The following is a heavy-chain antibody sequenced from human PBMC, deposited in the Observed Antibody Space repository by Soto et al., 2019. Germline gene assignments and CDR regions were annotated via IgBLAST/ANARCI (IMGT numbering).Heavy chain of an antibody. CDR3: ARDGERWLQFEVSWFDP. CDR2: ISYDGSNK. J-gene: IGHJ5*02. Sequence: HPGGSLRLSYAASGFTFSSYAMHWVRQAPGKGLEWVAVISYDGSNKYYADSVKGRFTISRDNSKNTLYLQMNSLRAEDTAVYYCARDGERWLQFEVSWFDPWGQGTLVTVSS. CDR1: GFTFSSYA. V-gene: IGHV3-30-3*01. D-gene: IGHD5-12*01.